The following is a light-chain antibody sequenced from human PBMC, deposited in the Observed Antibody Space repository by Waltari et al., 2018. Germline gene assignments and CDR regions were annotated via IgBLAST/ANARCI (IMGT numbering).Light chain of an antibody. Sequence: DIVMTQSPDSLAVSLGERATINCESSQTVLYSSNNKNYLAWYQQKPGQPPKLLIYWASTREPGVPDRFSGSGSGTDFTLTISSLQAEDVAVYYCQQYYSIPWAFGQGTKVEIK. CDR1: QTVLYSSNNKNY. V-gene: IGKV4-1*01. J-gene: IGKJ1*01. CDR2: WAS. CDR3: QQYYSIPWA.